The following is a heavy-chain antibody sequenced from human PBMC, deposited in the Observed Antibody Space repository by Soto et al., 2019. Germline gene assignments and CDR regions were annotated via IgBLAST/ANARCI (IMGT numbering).Heavy chain of an antibody. CDR1: GGSISSSSYY. CDR3: ARGRYVVVFMVYSGMDV. D-gene: IGHD2-21*01. Sequence: PSETVSLTSTVSGGSISSSSYYWGWIRQPPGKGLEWIGSIYYSGSTYYNPSLKSRVTISVDTSKNQFSLKLSSVTAADTAVYYSARGRYVVVFMVYSGMDVSGQGT. CDR2: IYYSGST. J-gene: IGHJ6*02. V-gene: IGHV4-39*01.